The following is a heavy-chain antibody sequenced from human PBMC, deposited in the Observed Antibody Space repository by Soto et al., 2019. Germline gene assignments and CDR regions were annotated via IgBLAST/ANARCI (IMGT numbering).Heavy chain of an antibody. CDR1: GYTFTSYG. Sequence: ASVKVSCKASGYTFTSYGISWVRQAPGQGFEWMGWISAYNGNTKYAQKLQGRVTMTTDTSTSTAYMELRSLRSDDTAIYYCARYYYGSGSYWPLDYWGQGTLVTV. CDR2: ISAYNGNT. J-gene: IGHJ4*02. D-gene: IGHD3-10*01. V-gene: IGHV1-18*01. CDR3: ARYYYGSGSYWPLDY.